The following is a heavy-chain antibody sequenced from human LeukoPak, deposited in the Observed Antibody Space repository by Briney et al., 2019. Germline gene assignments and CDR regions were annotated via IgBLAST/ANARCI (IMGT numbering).Heavy chain of an antibody. J-gene: IGHJ4*02. D-gene: IGHD3-22*01. CDR1: GVTFDDYG. Sequence: GGSLRLSCAASGVTFDDYGMSWVRHAPGKGLEWVCGINWNGGSTYYADSVKGRFTISRDNAKNSLYLQMNSLRAEDMALYYCAKSLKTYYYDSSGLSNFDYWGQGTLVTVSS. CDR3: AKSLKTYYYDSSGLSNFDY. CDR2: INWNGGST. V-gene: IGHV3-20*04.